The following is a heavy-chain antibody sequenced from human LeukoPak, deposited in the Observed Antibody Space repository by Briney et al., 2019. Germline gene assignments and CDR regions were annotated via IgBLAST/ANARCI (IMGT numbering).Heavy chain of an antibody. V-gene: IGHV3-23*01. J-gene: IGHJ4*02. CDR1: GFTFSSYA. D-gene: IGHD3-9*01. CDR3: AKREGHIRYFDGLCPSFDY. CDR2: ISGSGGST. Sequence: GGSLRLSCAASGFTFSSYAMSWVRQAPGKGLEWVSAISGSGGSTYYADSVKGRFTISRDNSKNTLYLQMNSLRAEDTAVYYCAKREGHIRYFDGLCPSFDYWGQGTLVTVSS.